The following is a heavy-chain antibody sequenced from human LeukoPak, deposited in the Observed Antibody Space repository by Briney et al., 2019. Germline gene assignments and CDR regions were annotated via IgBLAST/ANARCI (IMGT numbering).Heavy chain of an antibody. V-gene: IGHV3-23*01. CDR3: AKDQGSGSYYTH. Sequence: GGSLRLSCAASGFTFDDYAMHWVRQAPGKGLEWVSAISGSGGSTYYADSVKGRFTISRDNSKTTLYLQMNSLRAEDTAVYYCAKDQGSGSYYTHWGQGTLVTVSS. CDR1: GFTFDDYA. CDR2: ISGSGGST. D-gene: IGHD1-26*01. J-gene: IGHJ4*02.